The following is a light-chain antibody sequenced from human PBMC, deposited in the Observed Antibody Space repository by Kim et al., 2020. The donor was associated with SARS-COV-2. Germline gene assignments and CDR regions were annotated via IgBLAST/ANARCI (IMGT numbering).Light chain of an antibody. CDR2: AAS. Sequence: DIQMTQSPSSLSASVGDRVTITCRASQSISTYLNWYQQRPGKAPKLLLYAASSLPSGVPSRFSGSGSGTDFTLTISSLQPEDFATYYCQQGYSTFGQGTKLEI. CDR3: QQGYST. CDR1: QSISTY. V-gene: IGKV1-39*01. J-gene: IGKJ2*01.